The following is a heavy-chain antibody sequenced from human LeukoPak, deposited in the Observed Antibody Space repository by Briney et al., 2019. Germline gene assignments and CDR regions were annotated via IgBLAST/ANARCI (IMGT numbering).Heavy chain of an antibody. V-gene: IGHV1-18*01. CDR3: ARDDRWELLRHAGFVY. CDR1: GYTFTSYG. Sequence: ASVKVSCKASGYTFTSYGISWVRQAPGQGLEWMEWISAYNGNTNYAQKLQGRVTMTTDTSTSTAYMELRSLRSDDTAVYYCARDDRWELLRHAGFVYWGQGTLVTVSS. D-gene: IGHD1-26*01. J-gene: IGHJ4*02. CDR2: ISAYNGNT.